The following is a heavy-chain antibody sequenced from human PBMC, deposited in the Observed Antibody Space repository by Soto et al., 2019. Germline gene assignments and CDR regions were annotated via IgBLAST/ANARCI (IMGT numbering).Heavy chain of an antibody. CDR1: GGTFSSYA. Sequence: SVKVSCKASGGTFSSYAISWVRQAPGQGLEWMGGIIPIFGTANYAQKFQGRVTITADESTSTAYMELSSLRSEDTAVYYCARWNPDYYDSSGTIDDFDIWGQGTMVTVSS. D-gene: IGHD3-22*01. V-gene: IGHV1-69*13. CDR2: IIPIFGTA. CDR3: ARWNPDYYDSSGTIDDFDI. J-gene: IGHJ3*02.